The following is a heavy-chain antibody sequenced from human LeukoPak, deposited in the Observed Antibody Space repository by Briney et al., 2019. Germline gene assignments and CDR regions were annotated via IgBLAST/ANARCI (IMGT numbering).Heavy chain of an antibody. Sequence: GASLKVSCKPSGYTFTGHYIHWVRQAPGEGLEWMGWFNPNSGGTNYAQKFQGRVTMTRDTSVSTAYMELRSLTSDDTAVYYCAVWNGYHDFWSGPFDFWGQGTRVSVSS. CDR3: AVWNGYHDFWSGPFDF. CDR1: GYTFTGHY. J-gene: IGHJ4*02. V-gene: IGHV1-2*02. D-gene: IGHD3-3*01. CDR2: FNPNSGGT.